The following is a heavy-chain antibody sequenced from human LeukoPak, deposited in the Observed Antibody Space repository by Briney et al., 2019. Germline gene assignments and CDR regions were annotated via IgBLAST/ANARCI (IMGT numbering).Heavy chain of an antibody. CDR1: GFTFSSYD. J-gene: IGHJ4*02. Sequence: GGSLRLSCAASGFTFSSYDMHWVRQATGKGLEWVSAIGTAGDTYYPGSVKGRFTISRENAKNSLYLQMNSLRAEDTAVYYCARVTRGGYDGYFDYWGQGTLVTVSS. D-gene: IGHD5-12*01. V-gene: IGHV3-13*01. CDR2: IGTAGDT. CDR3: ARVTRGGYDGYFDY.